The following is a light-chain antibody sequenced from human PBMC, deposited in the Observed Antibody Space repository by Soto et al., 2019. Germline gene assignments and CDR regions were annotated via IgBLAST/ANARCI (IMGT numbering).Light chain of an antibody. CDR3: QQYNSYWT. Sequence: DIQMTQSPSTLSAAVGDRVTITFRASQSISSWLAWYQQKPGKAPKLLIYKASSLESGVPSRFSGSGYGTEFTLTISSLQPDDFATYYCQQYNSYWTFGQGTKVDI. CDR2: KAS. V-gene: IGKV1-5*03. J-gene: IGKJ1*01. CDR1: QSISSW.